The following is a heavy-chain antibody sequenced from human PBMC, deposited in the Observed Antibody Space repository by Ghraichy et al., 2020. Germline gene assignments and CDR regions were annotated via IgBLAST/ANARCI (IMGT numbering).Heavy chain of an antibody. D-gene: IGHD4-11*01. Sequence: SETLSLTCTVSGGSISSNYWSWIRKRPGKGLEWIGNSYYSDSTNYNPYLKLQVTISVDTSKNQCSLTLSSVTAADTAVYYCARARRWSTVTFDYWDQGTLVTVSS. J-gene: IGHJ4*02. CDR1: GGSISSNY. CDR2: SYYSDST. CDR3: ARARRWSTVTFDY. V-gene: IGHV4-59*01.